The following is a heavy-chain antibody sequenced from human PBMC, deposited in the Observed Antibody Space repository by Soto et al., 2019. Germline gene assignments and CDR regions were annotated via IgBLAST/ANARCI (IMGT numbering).Heavy chain of an antibody. Sequence: GXSLRLSCAASGFTFSSDAMSWVRQAPVKGLEWVSAISGSGGSTYYADSVKGRFTISRDNSKNTLYLQMNSLRAEDTAVYYCAKWVSSGPYYYYYGMDVWGQGTTVTVSS. CDR2: ISGSGGST. CDR1: GFTFSSDA. J-gene: IGHJ6*02. CDR3: AKWVSSGPYYYYYGMDV. V-gene: IGHV3-23*01. D-gene: IGHD6-19*01.